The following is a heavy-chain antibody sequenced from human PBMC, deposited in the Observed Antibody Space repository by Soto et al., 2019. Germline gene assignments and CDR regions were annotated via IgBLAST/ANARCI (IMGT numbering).Heavy chain of an antibody. CDR1: GFDFNTYG. V-gene: IGHV3-30*18. D-gene: IGHD6-13*01. J-gene: IGHJ5*02. CDR3: AKDSSVTAAGSGGWFDP. Sequence: QVQLVQSGGGVVQPGRSLRLSCAASGFDFNTYGLHWVRQAPGKGLEWVAGISFDGGNQYYADSVKSRFTISRDKSNNTLYLQMNGLGAEDTATYYCAKDSSVTAAGSGGWFDPWGQGTLVIVSS. CDR2: ISFDGGNQ.